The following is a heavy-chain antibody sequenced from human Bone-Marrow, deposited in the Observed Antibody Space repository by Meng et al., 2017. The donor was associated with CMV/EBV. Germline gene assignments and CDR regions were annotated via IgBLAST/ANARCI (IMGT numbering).Heavy chain of an antibody. V-gene: IGHV3-48*03. J-gene: IGHJ6*02. CDR1: GFTFSSYE. CDR3: ARDLRGPAAIYYYYGMDV. D-gene: IGHD2-2*01. Sequence: GESLKISCSASGFTFSSYEMNWVRQAPGKGLEWVSYISSSGSTIYYADSVKGRFTISRDKAKNSLYLQMNSLRAEDTAVYYCARDLRGPAAIYYYYGMDVWGQGTTVTVSS. CDR2: ISSSGSTI.